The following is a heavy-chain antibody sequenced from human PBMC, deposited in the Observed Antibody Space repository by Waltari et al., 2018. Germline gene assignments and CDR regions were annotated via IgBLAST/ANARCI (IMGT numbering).Heavy chain of an antibody. D-gene: IGHD3-16*01. CDR1: GFTFRGFW. V-gene: IGHV3-7*02. J-gene: IGHJ6*04. CDR2: IKTDGSEK. Sequence: DVQVVESGGTLCQPGGSLRLPCVVLGFTFRGFWTSWVRQAPGKRLEWVANIKTDGSEKHYVDSVKGRFIVSRDNAKNSLYLQMNSLTVEDTAVYFCASVSLGWGKGTTVTVSS. CDR3: ASVSLG.